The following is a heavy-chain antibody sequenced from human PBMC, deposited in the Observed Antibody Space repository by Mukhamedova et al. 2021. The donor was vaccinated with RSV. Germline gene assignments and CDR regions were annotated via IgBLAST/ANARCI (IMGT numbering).Heavy chain of an antibody. D-gene: IGHD2-15*01. V-gene: IGHV3-11*06. J-gene: IGHJ3*02. Sequence: FTISRDNAKNSLYLQMNSLRAEDTAVYYCARDRYCSGGSCYIAFDIWGQGTMVTVSS. CDR3: ARDRYCSGGSCYIAFDI.